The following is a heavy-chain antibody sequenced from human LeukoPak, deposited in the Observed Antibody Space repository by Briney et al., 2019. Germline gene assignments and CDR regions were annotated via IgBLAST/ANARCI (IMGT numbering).Heavy chain of an antibody. D-gene: IGHD4-17*01. CDR3: AGRTTVTSPFDY. J-gene: IGHJ4*02. V-gene: IGHV4-30-4*01. Sequence: SETLSLTCTVSGGSISSGDYYWSWIRQPPGKGLEWIGYIYYSGSTYYNPSLKSRVTISVDTSKNQFSLKLSSVTAADTAVYYCAGRTTVTSPFDYWGQGTLVTVSS. CDR1: GGSISSGDYY. CDR2: IYYSGST.